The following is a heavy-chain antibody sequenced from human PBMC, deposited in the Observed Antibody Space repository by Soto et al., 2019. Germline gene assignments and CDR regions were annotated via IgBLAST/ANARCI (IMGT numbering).Heavy chain of an antibody. D-gene: IGHD2-2*01. V-gene: IGHV1-69*12. Sequence: QVQLVQSGAEVKKPGSSVKVSCKASGGTFSSYAISWVRQAPGQGLEWMGGIIPIFGTANYAQKFQGRVTIPADESTSTAYLELRSLRSDDTAVYYCARGSGGGYSPAARFNYGMDVWGQGTTVTVSS. J-gene: IGHJ6*02. CDR2: IIPIFGTA. CDR1: GGTFSSYA. CDR3: ARGSGGGYSPAARFNYGMDV.